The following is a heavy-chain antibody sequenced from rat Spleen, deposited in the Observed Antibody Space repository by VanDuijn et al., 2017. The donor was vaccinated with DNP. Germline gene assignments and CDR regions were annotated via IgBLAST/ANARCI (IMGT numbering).Heavy chain of an antibody. V-gene: IGHV2S12*01. Sequence: QVQLKESGPGLVQPSQTLSLTCTVSGFSLTSNGVSWVRQPPGKGLEWIAAISSGGSTYCNSALKSRLTISRDTSKSQVFLGMNSLQTEDTAMYFFTREREPKNNPYYFDFWSQGVMVTVSS. D-gene: IGHD1-10*01. J-gene: IGHJ2*01. CDR3: TREREPKNNPYYFDF. CDR1: GFSLTSNG. CDR2: ISSGGST.